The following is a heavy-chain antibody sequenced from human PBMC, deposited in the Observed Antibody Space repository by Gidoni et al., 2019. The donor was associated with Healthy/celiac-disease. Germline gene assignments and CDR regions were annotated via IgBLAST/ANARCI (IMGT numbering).Heavy chain of an antibody. D-gene: IGHD3-10*01. V-gene: IGHV3-23*01. CDR2: ISGSGGST. Sequence: EVQLLESGGGLVQPGGSLRLSCAASGFTFSSYAMSWVRQAPGKGLEWVSAISGSGGSTYYADSVKGRFTISRDNSKNTLYLQMNSLRAEDTAVYYCAKEGLLLWFGELSGGPYYFDYWGQGTLVTVSS. CDR3: AKEGLLLWFGELSGGPYYFDY. J-gene: IGHJ4*02. CDR1: GFTFSSYA.